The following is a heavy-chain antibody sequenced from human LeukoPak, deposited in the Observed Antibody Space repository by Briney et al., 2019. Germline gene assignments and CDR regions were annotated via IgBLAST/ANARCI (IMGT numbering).Heavy chain of an antibody. CDR3: ARDGERGTPAAAGNGEVDY. CDR2: INPNSGDT. D-gene: IGHD6-13*01. Sequence: ASVKVSCKTSGYIFTNYYIHWMRQAPGQGLEWMGWINPNSGDTTYGQKFQGRVTMTRDTSVGTAYMEMSRLRSDDTAVYFCARDGERGTPAAAGNGEVDYWGQGTLATVSS. V-gene: IGHV1-2*02. CDR1: GYIFTNYY. J-gene: IGHJ4*02.